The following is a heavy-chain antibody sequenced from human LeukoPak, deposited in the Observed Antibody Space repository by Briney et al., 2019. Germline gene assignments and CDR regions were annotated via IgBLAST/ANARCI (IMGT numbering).Heavy chain of an antibody. V-gene: IGHV4-61*08. Sequence: SETLSLTCTVSGGSISSGGYYWSWIRQHPGKGLEWIGYIYYSGSTNYNPSLKSRVTISVDTSKNQFSLKLSSVTAADTAVYYCAYSSGGYEYFQHWGQGTLVTVSS. CDR2: IYYSGST. CDR3: AYSSGGYEYFQH. CDR1: GGSISSGGYY. J-gene: IGHJ1*01. D-gene: IGHD6-19*01.